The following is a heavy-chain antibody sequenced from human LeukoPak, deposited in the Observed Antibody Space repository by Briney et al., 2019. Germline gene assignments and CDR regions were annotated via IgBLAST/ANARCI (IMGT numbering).Heavy chain of an antibody. V-gene: IGHV3-64D*06. J-gene: IGHJ3*01. D-gene: IGHD2-15*01. CDR1: GFPFNTYA. CDR3: TRDSALLGVAFDL. Sequence: GGSLRLSCSASGFPFNTYAIHWVRQAPGKGLEYVAGISSNGDNTDFADSAKGRFTISRDNSKSTLFLQMNSLRAEDTAVYFCTRDSALLGVAFDLWGQGTVVTASS. CDR2: ISSNGDNT.